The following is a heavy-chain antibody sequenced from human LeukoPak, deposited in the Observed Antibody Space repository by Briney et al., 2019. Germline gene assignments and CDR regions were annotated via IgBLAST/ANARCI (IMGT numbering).Heavy chain of an antibody. Sequence: PSETLSLTCTVSGGSVSSDYWNWIRQPPGKGLEWIGYIYYSGSTNYNPSLKSRVTISVETSKNQFSLKLRSVTAADTAVYYCARETHDPTLVRGVVDYWGRGTPVTVSS. D-gene: IGHD3-10*01. J-gene: IGHJ4*02. V-gene: IGHV4-59*02. CDR2: IYYSGST. CDR1: GGSVSSDY. CDR3: ARETHDPTLVRGVVDY.